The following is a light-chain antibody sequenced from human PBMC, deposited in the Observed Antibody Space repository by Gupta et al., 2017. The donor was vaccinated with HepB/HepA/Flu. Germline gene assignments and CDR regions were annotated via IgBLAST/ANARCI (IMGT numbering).Light chain of an antibody. CDR2: RNN. Sequence: QSVLTQPPSASVTPAQRVTFSCSGSSSNIGSNYVYWYQQLPGTAPKLLIYRNNQRPSGVPDRFSGSKSGTSASLAISGLRSEDEADYYCAAWDDSLSGGVFGGGTKLTVL. J-gene: IGLJ2*01. V-gene: IGLV1-47*01. CDR3: AAWDDSLSGGV. CDR1: SSNIGSNY.